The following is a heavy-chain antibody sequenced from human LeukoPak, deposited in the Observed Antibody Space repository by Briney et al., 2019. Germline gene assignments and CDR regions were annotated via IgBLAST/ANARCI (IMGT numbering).Heavy chain of an antibody. J-gene: IGHJ5*02. Sequence: GASVKVSCKASGYTFTSYDINWVRQATGQGLEWMGWLNPNSGNTGYAQKFQGRVTMTRNTSISTAYMELSSLRSEDTAVYYCARGLKVVPAAPNWFDPWGQGTLVTVSS. V-gene: IGHV1-8*01. CDR3: ARGLKVVPAAPNWFDP. CDR1: GYTFTSYD. CDR2: LNPNSGNT. D-gene: IGHD2-2*01.